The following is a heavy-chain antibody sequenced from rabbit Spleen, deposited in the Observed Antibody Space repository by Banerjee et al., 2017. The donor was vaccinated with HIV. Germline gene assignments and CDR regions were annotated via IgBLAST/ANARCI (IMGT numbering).Heavy chain of an antibody. CDR2: IYAGSSGST. CDR3: ARDLDGVIGWNFGW. Sequence: QSLEESGGDLVKPGASLTLTCTASGVSFSSSYWICWVRQAPGKGLEWIACIYAGSSGSTYYASWAKGRFTISKTSSTTVTLQMTSLTAADTATYFCARDLDGVIGWNFGWWGPGTLVTVS. CDR1: GVSFSSSYW. D-gene: IGHD4-1*01. J-gene: IGHJ6*01. V-gene: IGHV1S40*01.